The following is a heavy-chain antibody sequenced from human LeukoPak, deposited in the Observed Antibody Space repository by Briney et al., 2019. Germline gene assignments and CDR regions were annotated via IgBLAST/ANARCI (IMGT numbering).Heavy chain of an antibody. J-gene: IGHJ4*02. CDR3: ASTENYYGSGSYYYFDY. CDR2: ISAYNGNT. CDR1: GYTFTSYG. V-gene: IGHV1-18*01. D-gene: IGHD3-10*01. Sequence: ASVKVSCKASGYTFTSYGISWVRQAPGPGLEWMGWISAYNGNTNYAQKLQGRVTMTTDTSTSTAYMELRSLRSDDTAVYYCASTENYYGSGSYYYFDYWGQGTLVTVSS.